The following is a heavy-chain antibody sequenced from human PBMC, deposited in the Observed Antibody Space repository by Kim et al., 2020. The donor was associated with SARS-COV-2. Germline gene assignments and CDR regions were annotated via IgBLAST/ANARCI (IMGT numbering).Heavy chain of an antibody. CDR2: IYPGDSDT. Sequence: GESLKISCKASEYTFNNYWIGWVRQMPGKGLQWLGIIYPGDSDTKYNPSGQGQVTISADWSLTTAYLQWSSLKASDNAIYYCARAPSGTFSPYYFDYWGQGPLVTVSS. J-gene: IGHJ4*02. CDR3: ARAPSGTFSPYYFDY. CDR1: EYTFNNYW. V-gene: IGHV5-51*01. D-gene: IGHD1-26*01.